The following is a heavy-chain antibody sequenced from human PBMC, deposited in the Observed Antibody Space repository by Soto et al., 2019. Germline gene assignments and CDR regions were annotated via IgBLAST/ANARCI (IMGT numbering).Heavy chain of an antibody. D-gene: IGHD3-22*01. J-gene: IGHJ4*02. CDR3: ASGDGDRYDGNGYLGRH. V-gene: IGHV3-74*01. CDR2: IKSDGSGT. CDR1: GFTFSSYW. Sequence: EVQLVESGGGLVQPGESLTLSCAASGFTFSSYWMHWVRQAPGKGLVWVSRIKSDGSGTYYADSVKGRLTISRDNAKNTLYLQMKSLTVKDTAVYFCASGDGDRYDGNGYLGRHWGQGTLVTVSS.